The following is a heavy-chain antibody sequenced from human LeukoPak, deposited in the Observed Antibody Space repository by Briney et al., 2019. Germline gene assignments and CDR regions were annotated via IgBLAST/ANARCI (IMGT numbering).Heavy chain of an antibody. D-gene: IGHD1-26*01. CDR3: ARRDSGSYSLPFDH. CDR1: GLTFSSYW. Sequence: PGGSLRLSCAASGLTFSSYWMSWVRQAPGEGLECVANIRHDGREKYYVDSVKGRFTISRDNAKNSLYLQMNSLSAEDTAVYYCARRDSGSYSLPFDHWGQGTLVTVSS. J-gene: IGHJ4*02. CDR2: IRHDGREK. V-gene: IGHV3-7*05.